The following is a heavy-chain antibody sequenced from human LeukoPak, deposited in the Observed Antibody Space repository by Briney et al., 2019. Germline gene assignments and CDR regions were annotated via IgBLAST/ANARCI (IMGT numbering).Heavy chain of an antibody. D-gene: IGHD6-13*01. CDR1: GDSVASNSAA. Sequence: SQTLSLTCAISGDSVASNSAAWNWIRQSPSRGLEWLGRTYYRSKWYNAYAVSVKSRISINPDTSKNQVSLQLKSVTPEDTAVYYCARDNSSSWYVDYWGQGTLVTVSS. V-gene: IGHV6-1*01. CDR2: TYYRSKWYN. J-gene: IGHJ4*02. CDR3: ARDNSSSWYVDY.